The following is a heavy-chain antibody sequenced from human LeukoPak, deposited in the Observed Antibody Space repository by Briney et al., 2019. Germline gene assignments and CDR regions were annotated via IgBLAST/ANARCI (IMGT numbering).Heavy chain of an antibody. D-gene: IGHD2-2*01. CDR3: ARVGRYCSSTSCPARLDY. Sequence: ASVKVSCKASGYTFTGYYMHWVRQAPRQGLEWMGWINPNSGGTNYAQKFQGRVTMTRDTSISTAYMELSRLRSDDTAVYYCARVGRYCSSTSCPARLDYWGQGTLVTVSS. CDR2: INPNSGGT. CDR1: GYTFTGYY. J-gene: IGHJ4*02. V-gene: IGHV1-2*02.